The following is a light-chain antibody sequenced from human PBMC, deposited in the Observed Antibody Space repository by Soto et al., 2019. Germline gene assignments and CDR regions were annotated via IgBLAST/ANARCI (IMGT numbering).Light chain of an antibody. CDR1: SSDVGGYNY. Sequence: QSVLTQPASVSGSPGQTITLSCTGTSSDVGGYNYVSWYQQHPGKAPKLMIYEVSKRPSEVFNRFSGSKSGNTASLTISGLQAEDEAAYYCSSYTSSDNYVFGTGTKSTVL. CDR2: EVS. CDR3: SSYTSSDNYV. V-gene: IGLV2-14*01. J-gene: IGLJ1*01.